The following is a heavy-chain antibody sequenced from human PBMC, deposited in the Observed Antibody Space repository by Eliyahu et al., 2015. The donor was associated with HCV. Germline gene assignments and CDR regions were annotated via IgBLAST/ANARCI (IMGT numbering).Heavy chain of an antibody. Sequence: QVQLQESGPGLVKPSETLSLTCSVSGDSIDGYFWNWVRQAPGKGLEWIGHIYYYSWAPNYNPSLKSRVTMSVDTSKNQFSLKMNSVTDADTALYYCTRGGAIATTGFGYWGQGILVTVSS. J-gene: IGHJ4*02. D-gene: IGHD2-21*01. V-gene: IGHV4-59*01. CDR2: IYYYSWAP. CDR1: GDSIDGYF. CDR3: TRGGAIATTGFGY.